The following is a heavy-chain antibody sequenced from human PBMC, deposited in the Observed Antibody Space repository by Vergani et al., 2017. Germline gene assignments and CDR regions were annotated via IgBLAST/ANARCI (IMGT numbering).Heavy chain of an antibody. D-gene: IGHD5-18*01. J-gene: IGHJ6*03. CDR2: IYYSGST. V-gene: IGHV4-31*03. Sequence: VQLVESGPGLVKPSQTLSLTCTFSGGSISSGGYYWSWIRQHPGKGLEWIGYIYYSGSTYYNPSLKSRVTISVDTSKNQFSLKLSSLTAAATAVYYCARDLMYSYGFYYMDVWGKGTTVTVSS. CDR3: ARDLMYSYGFYYMDV. CDR1: GGSISSGGYY.